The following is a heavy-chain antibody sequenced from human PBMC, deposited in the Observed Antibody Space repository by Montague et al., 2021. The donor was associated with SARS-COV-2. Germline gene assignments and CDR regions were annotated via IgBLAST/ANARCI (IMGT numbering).Heavy chain of an antibody. Sequence: SLRLSCAASGFTFSSYAMYRVRQAPRKGLEWVAVIWFDGSQKYYVDSVKGRFSISRDNFNNTLFLEMHSLRAEDSALYYCARAREHHSHLFGMDVWGQGTTVVVSS. CDR1: GFTFSSYA. V-gene: IGHV3-33*08. CDR3: ARAREHHSHLFGMDV. J-gene: IGHJ6*02. CDR2: IWFDGSQK. D-gene: IGHD1-14*01.